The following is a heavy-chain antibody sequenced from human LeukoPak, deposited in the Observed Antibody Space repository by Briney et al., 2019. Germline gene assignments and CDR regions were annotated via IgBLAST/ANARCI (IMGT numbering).Heavy chain of an antibody. Sequence: GRSLRLSCAASGFTFSTYSVNWVRQAPRKWLEWVSSNTSSSSYIDYADSVKGRFTISRDNAKNSLYLQMNSLRAEDTAMYFCATESGRGRLRDWGQGTLVIVSS. CDR2: NTSSSSYI. CDR1: GFTFSTYS. J-gene: IGHJ4*02. CDR3: ATESGRGRLRD. V-gene: IGHV3-21*01. D-gene: IGHD1-26*01.